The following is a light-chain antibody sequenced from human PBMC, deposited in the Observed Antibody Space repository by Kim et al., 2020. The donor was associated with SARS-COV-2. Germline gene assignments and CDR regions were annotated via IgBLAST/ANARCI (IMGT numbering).Light chain of an antibody. CDR1: QSVGSN. V-gene: IGKV3-11*01. Sequence: LSLSPGERVTLSCRASQSVGSNLAWYQQKPGQAPWLIIYDASNRASGIPARFSGSGSGTDFTLTINSLEPEDFAVYYCQQRSNPYTFGQGTKLEI. CDR2: DAS. J-gene: IGKJ2*01. CDR3: QQRSNPYT.